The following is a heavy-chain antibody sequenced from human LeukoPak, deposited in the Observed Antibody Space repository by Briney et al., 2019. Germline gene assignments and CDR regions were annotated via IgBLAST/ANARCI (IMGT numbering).Heavy chain of an antibody. CDR1: GGSISSYY. CDR3: ARWASVYASYYYGMDV. Sequence: SETLSLTCTVPGGSISSYYWSWIRQPPGKGLEWIGYIYYSGSTNYNPSLKSRVTISVDTSKNQFSLKLSSVTAADTAVYYCARWASVYASYYYGMDVWGQGTTVTVSS. CDR2: IYYSGST. D-gene: IGHD2-8*01. V-gene: IGHV4-59*01. J-gene: IGHJ6*02.